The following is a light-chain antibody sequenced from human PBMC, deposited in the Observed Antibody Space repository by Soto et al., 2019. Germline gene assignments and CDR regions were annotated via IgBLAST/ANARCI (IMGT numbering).Light chain of an antibody. V-gene: IGKV3-15*01. CDR2: GAS. CDR3: QQYNNWPALT. CDR1: QSVRSN. J-gene: IGKJ4*01. Sequence: EIVMTQSPATRSVSPGERATLSCRASQSVRSNLAWYQQKPGQAPRLLIYGASTRATGIPARFSGSGSGTEFTLIISSLQSEDFAVYYCQQYNNWPALTFGGGTKVEIK.